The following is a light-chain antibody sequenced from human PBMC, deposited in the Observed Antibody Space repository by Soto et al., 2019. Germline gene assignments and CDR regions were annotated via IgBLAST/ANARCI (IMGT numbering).Light chain of an antibody. CDR2: EVS. V-gene: IGLV2-14*01. CDR3: SSYATNRDVL. CDR1: SRDVGAYNY. Sequence: QSALTQPASVSGSPGQSITISCTGTSRDVGAYNYVSWFQQHPAKAPKLIIYEVSSRPSGVSNRFSGSKSGNTASLTISGLRTEDEADYFCSSYATNRDVLFDGGTKLTVL. J-gene: IGLJ2*01.